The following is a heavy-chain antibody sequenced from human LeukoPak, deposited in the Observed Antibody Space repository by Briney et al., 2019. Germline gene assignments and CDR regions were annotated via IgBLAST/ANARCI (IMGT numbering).Heavy chain of an antibody. CDR2: FDPEDGET. Sequence: ASVKVSCKVSGCTLTELSMHWVRQAPGKGLEWMGGFDPEDGETIYAQKFQGRVTMTEDTSTDTAYMELSSLRSEDTAVYYCATCRGSSRCTKFDYWGQGTLVTVSS. J-gene: IGHJ4*02. CDR1: GCTLTELS. CDR3: ATCRGSSRCTKFDY. V-gene: IGHV1-24*01. D-gene: IGHD6-6*01.